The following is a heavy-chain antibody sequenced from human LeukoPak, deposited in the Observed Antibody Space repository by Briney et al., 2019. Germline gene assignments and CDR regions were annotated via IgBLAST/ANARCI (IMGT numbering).Heavy chain of an antibody. D-gene: IGHD6-13*01. V-gene: IGHV3-43D*03. CDR1: GFTFDDYA. J-gene: IGHJ4*02. CDR2: ITWDGGGT. CDR3: AGGSSWQLDH. Sequence: GGSLRLSCAASGFTFDDYAMHWVRQAPGKGLDWVSLITWDGGGTYYADSVKGRFTISRDNSKNSLYLQMNSLRTEDTALYYCAGGSSWQLDHWGQGTLVTVSS.